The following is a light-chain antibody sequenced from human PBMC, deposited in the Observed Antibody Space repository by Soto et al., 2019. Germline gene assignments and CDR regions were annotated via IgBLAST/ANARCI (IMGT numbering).Light chain of an antibody. CDR2: DAS. V-gene: IGKV3-11*01. J-gene: IGKJ4*01. Sequence: EIVLTQSPATLSLSPGERATLSCRASQSINRHLAWYRQKPGQAPRLLIYDASNRATGIPARFSGSGSGTDFTLTSSSLEPEDFGVYYGQQRSNWPPVTFGGGTKVEIK. CDR3: QQRSNWPPVT. CDR1: QSINRH.